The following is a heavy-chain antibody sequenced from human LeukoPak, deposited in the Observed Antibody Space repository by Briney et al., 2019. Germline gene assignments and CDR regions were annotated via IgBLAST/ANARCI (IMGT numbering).Heavy chain of an antibody. J-gene: IGHJ4*02. Sequence: SEXXSLTCSVSGGSISSYYWSWLRQPPGKGLEWIAYIYNSGSTIHNPSLTSRGTISREKSKNNFSLKLNSVTAADTAVYYCASILYGANGFDYWGQGALVTVSS. V-gene: IGHV4-59*01. CDR3: ASILYGANGFDY. CDR2: IYNSGST. CDR1: GGSISSYY. D-gene: IGHD4/OR15-4a*01.